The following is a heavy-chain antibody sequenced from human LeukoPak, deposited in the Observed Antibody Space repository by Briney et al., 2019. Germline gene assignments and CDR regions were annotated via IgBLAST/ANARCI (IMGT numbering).Heavy chain of an antibody. CDR1: GGSISSYY. Sequence: SETLSLTCTVSGGSISSYYWSWIRQPPGKGLEWIGYIYYSGSTNYNPSLKSRATISVDTSKNQFSLKLSSVTAADTAVYYCARLPGPGTEYYFDYWGQGTLVTVSS. V-gene: IGHV4-59*08. CDR3: ARLPGPGTEYYFDY. D-gene: IGHD3-10*01. CDR2: IYYSGST. J-gene: IGHJ4*02.